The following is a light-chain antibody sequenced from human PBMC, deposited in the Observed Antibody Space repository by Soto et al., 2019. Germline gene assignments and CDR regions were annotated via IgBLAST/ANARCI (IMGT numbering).Light chain of an antibody. Sequence: QSVLTQPPSASGTPGQRVTISCSGSSSNIGSNTVNWYQQLPGTAPKLLIYSNNQRPSGVPDRFSGSKSGTSASLAISGLQSEDEADYYCAEWDESLNGSVVFGGGNKVTVL. CDR2: SNN. CDR3: AEWDESLNGSVV. CDR1: SSNIGSNT. J-gene: IGLJ2*01. V-gene: IGLV1-44*01.